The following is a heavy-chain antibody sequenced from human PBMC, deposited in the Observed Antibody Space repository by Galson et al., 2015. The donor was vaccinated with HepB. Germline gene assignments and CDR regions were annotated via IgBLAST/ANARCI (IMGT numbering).Heavy chain of an antibody. J-gene: IGHJ4*02. Sequence: SVKVSCKASGYTFTSYGISWVRQAPGQGLEWMGWISAYNGNTNYAQKLQGRVTMTTDTSTSTAYTELRSLRSDDTAVYYCARDRGSWTSQPFAAAGTGDYWGQGTLVTVSS. V-gene: IGHV1-18*01. CDR3: ARDRGSWTSQPFAAAGTGDY. CDR1: GYTFTSYG. CDR2: ISAYNGNT. D-gene: IGHD6-13*01.